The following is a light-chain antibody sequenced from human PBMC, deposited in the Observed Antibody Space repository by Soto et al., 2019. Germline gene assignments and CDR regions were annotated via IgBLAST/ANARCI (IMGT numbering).Light chain of an antibody. Sequence: QTVVTQPPSASATPGQRVTISCSGSSSNIGSDFVFWYQQLPGTAPKLLIYRNNQRPSGVPDRFSGSKSGTSASLAISGLRSEDEADYYRAAWDHSLSGWMIGGGTKLTVL. J-gene: IGLJ3*02. CDR3: AAWDHSLSGWM. CDR2: RNN. CDR1: SSNIGSDF. V-gene: IGLV1-47*01.